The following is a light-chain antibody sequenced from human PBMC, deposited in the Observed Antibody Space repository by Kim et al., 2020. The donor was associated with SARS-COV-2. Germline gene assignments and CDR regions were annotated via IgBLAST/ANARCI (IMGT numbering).Light chain of an antibody. CDR1: SGSIASND. V-gene: IGLV6-57*01. J-gene: IGLJ3*02. CDR2: DDN. Sequence: GKKVTNSCARSSGSIASNDVQWYQQHPGSSPTIVIYDDNQRPSGVPDRFSGSIDSSSKSASLTISGLQTEDEADYYCQSYDSNNWVFGGGTQLTV. CDR3: QSYDSNNWV.